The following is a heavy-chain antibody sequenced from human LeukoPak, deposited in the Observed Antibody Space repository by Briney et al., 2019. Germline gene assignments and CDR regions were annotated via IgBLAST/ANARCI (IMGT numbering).Heavy chain of an antibody. J-gene: IGHJ6*02. CDR2: IYPGDSDT. CDR3: ARLRDYYGSGRDFYGMDV. V-gene: IGHV5-51*01. Sequence: GESLKISCKGSGYSFTSYWIGWVRQMPGKGLEWMGIIYPGDSDTRYSPSFQGQVTISADKSISTAYLQWSSLKASDTAMYYCARLRDYYGSGRDFYGMDVWGQGTTVTVSS. CDR1: GYSFTSYW. D-gene: IGHD3-10*01.